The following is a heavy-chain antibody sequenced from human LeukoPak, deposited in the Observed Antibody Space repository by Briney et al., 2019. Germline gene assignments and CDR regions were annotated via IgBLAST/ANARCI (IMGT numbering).Heavy chain of an antibody. D-gene: IGHD2-2*02. Sequence: GGSLRLSCAASGFTVSSNYMSWVRQAPGKGLEWVSVIYSGGSTYYAGSVKGRFTISRDNSKNTLYLQMNSLKAEDTAVYYCARDRSVVVAPAAIPGTPNKYYYYYYGMDVWGQGTTVTVSS. CDR3: ARDRSVVVAPAAIPGTPNKYYYYYYGMDV. V-gene: IGHV3-66*01. CDR2: IYSGGST. CDR1: GFTVSSNY. J-gene: IGHJ6*02.